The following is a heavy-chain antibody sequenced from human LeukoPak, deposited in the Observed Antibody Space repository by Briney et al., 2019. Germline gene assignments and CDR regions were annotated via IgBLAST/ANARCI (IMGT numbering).Heavy chain of an antibody. Sequence: ASVKVSRKSSGYTFTDYYMHWVRQAPGKGREWMGWIIPNSGGTDYAQRFQGRVTMTRHTSITTAYMELSSLRSDDTAVCFCARFSTRGWNFDYWGQGTLVTVSS. D-gene: IGHD6-19*01. CDR2: IIPNSGGT. CDR1: GYTFTDYY. CDR3: ARFSTRGWNFDY. J-gene: IGHJ4*02. V-gene: IGHV1-2*02.